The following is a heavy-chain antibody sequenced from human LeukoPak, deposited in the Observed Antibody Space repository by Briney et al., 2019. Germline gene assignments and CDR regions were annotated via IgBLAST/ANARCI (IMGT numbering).Heavy chain of an antibody. V-gene: IGHV3-30*02. CDR3: AKPLFAAAGLAFFDL. CDR2: IRYDGSNK. Sequence: PGGSLRLSCAASGFSFNNFDIHWIRQAPGQGLAWVAHIRYDGSNKYYADSVKGRFTIFRDNSKSTVYLQMNSLRPEDTAVYYCAKPLFAAAGLAFFDLWGQGTLVAVSS. D-gene: IGHD6-13*01. CDR1: GFSFNNFD. J-gene: IGHJ4*02.